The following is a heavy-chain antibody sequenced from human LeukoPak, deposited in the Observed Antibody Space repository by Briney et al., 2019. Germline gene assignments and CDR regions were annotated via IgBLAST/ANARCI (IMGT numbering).Heavy chain of an antibody. V-gene: IGHV4-34*01. Sequence: NASETLSLTCAVYGGSFSGYYWSWIRQPPGKGLEWIGEINHSGSTNYNPSLKSRVTISVDTSKNQFSLKLSSVTAADTAVYYCASSVPYYYGSGSYYCPPGTDYYYYGMDVWGQGTTVTVSS. CDR2: INHSGST. CDR3: ASSVPYYYGSGSYYCPPGTDYYYYGMDV. D-gene: IGHD3-10*01. J-gene: IGHJ6*02. CDR1: GGSFSGYY.